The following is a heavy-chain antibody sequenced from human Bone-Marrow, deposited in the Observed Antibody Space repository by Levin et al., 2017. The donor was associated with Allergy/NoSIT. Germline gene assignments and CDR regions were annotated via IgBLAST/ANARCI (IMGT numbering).Heavy chain of an antibody. CDR1: GLTFSDYY. CDR3: AKGRSSSSTYGLGS. D-gene: IGHD6-13*01. J-gene: IGHJ3*01. CDR2: ISSGSNYT. Sequence: PGGSLRLSCAASGLTFSDYYMYWIRQAPGKGLEWVSYISSGSNYTNYADSVKGRFTISRDNAKNSLYLQMNNLRAEDTAVYYCAKGRSSSSTYGLGSWGQGTMVTVSS. V-gene: IGHV3-11*05.